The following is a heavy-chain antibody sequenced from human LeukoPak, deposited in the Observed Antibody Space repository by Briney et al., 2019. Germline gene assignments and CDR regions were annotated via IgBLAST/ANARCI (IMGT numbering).Heavy chain of an antibody. CDR1: GFTFDDYA. CDR2: ISWDGGGT. Sequence: PGGSLRLYCAASGFTFDDYAMHWVRRAPGKGLEWFFLISWDGGGTYYADSGRGRFTISRDNSKNSLYLQMNSLRAEDTALYYRAKDSGYDLYYFDYWGQGTLVTVSS. D-gene: IGHD5-12*01. J-gene: IGHJ4*02. V-gene: IGHV3-43D*04. CDR3: AKDSGYDLYYFDY.